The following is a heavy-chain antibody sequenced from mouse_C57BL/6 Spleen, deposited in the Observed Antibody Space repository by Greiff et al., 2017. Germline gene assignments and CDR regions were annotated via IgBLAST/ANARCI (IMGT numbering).Heavy chain of an antibody. J-gene: IGHJ4*01. CDR3: ARRGDLFNAMDY. CDR1: GYTFTSYG. V-gene: IGHV1-81*01. CDR2: IYPRSGNT. D-gene: IGHD1-1*01. Sequence: QVQLQQSGAELARPGASVKLSCKASGYTFTSYGISWVKQRTGQGLEWIGEIYPRSGNTYYNEKFKGKATLTADKSSSTAYMELRSLTSEDSAVYFCARRGDLFNAMDYWGQGTSVTVSS.